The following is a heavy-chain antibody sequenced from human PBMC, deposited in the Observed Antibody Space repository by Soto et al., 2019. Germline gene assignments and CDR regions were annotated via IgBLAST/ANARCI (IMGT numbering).Heavy chain of an antibody. CDR1: GYTFTSYA. D-gene: IGHD6-19*01. J-gene: IGHJ4*02. CDR2: INAGNGNT. V-gene: IGHV1-3*01. CDR3: ARVRSRGAVAGFDY. Sequence: ASVKVSCKASGYTFTSYAMHWVRQAPGQRLEWMGWINAGNGNTKYSQKFQGRVTMTRDTSTSTVYMELSSLRSEDTAVYYCARVRSRGAVAGFDYWGQGTLVTVSS.